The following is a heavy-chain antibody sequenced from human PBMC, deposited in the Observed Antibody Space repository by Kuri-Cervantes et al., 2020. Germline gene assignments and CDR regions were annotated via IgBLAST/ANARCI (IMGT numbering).Heavy chain of an antibody. CDR2: IYRSGST. J-gene: IGHJ3*02. CDR3: ARFYGEDAFDI. CDR1: GGSISSGGYS. V-gene: IGHV4-30-2*01. Sequence: SWAVSGGSISSGGYSWSWIRQPPGKGLEWIGYIYRSGSTYYNPSLKSRVTISVDRSKNQFSLKLSSVTAADTAVYYCARFYGEDAFDIWGQGTMVTVSS. D-gene: IGHD4-17*01.